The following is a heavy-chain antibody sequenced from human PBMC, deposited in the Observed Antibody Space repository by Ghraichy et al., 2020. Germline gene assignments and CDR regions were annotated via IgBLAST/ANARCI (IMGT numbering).Heavy chain of an antibody. CDR2: INAGNGNT. D-gene: IGHD3-22*01. Sequence: ASVKVSCKASGYTFTNYAMHWVRQAPGQRLEWMGWINAGNGNTKYSQKFQDRVTITRDTSASTAYMELSSLRSEDTAVYYCARGGVTMIVVKNNHDCWGQGTLVTVSS. CDR1: GYTFTNYA. CDR3: ARGGVTMIVVKNNHDC. V-gene: IGHV1-3*01. J-gene: IGHJ4*02.